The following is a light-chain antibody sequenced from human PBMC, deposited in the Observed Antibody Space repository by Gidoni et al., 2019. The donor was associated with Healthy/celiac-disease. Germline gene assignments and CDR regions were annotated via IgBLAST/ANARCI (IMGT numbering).Light chain of an antibody. CDR3: QAWDSSQGV. V-gene: IGLV3-1*01. Sequence: SYELTQPPSVSVSPGQTASITCSGDKLGDKYACWYQQKPGQSPVLVIYQDSKRPSGIPERFSGSNSGNTATLTISGTQAMDEADYYCQAWDSSQGVFGGGTKLTV. J-gene: IGLJ2*01. CDR2: QDS. CDR1: KLGDKY.